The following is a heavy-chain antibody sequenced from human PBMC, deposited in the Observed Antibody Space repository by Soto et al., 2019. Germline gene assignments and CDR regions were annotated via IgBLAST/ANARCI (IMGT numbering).Heavy chain of an antibody. D-gene: IGHD3-22*01. CDR2: ISAGAVAT. Sequence: GGALRLSCAASGFTFSSYAMSWVRQAPGKGLEWVSAISAGAVATNYADSVKGRFTISRDNSKNTLYLQMNSLRAEDTAVYYCAKGRESSGSYRPFDYWGQGALVTVSS. CDR3: AKGRESSGSYRPFDY. CDR1: GFTFSSYA. J-gene: IGHJ4*02. V-gene: IGHV3-23*01.